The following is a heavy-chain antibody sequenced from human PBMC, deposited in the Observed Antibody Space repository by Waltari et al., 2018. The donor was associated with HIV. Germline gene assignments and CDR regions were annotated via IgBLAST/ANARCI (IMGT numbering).Heavy chain of an antibody. CDR1: GFTFDDYA. Sequence: EVQLVESGGGLVQPGRSLRLSCAASGFTFDDYAMHWVRQAPGKGLEWVSGISWNSGSIGYADCVKGRFTISRDNAKNSLYLQMNSLRAEDTALYYCAKDLAPYGSHGWSLDYWGQGTLVTVSS. CDR2: ISWNSGSI. J-gene: IGHJ4*02. D-gene: IGHD6-19*01. CDR3: AKDLAPYGSHGWSLDY. V-gene: IGHV3-9*01.